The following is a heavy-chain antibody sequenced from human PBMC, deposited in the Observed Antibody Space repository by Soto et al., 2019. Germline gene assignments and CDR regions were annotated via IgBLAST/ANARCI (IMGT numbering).Heavy chain of an antibody. V-gene: IGHV4-34*12. CDR2: IFHSGNT. CDR1: GESFNANY. J-gene: IGHJ4*02. Sequence: SETLSLTCAVSGESFNANYWTWIRQPPGKGLEWIGEIFHSGNTNYNPSLKSRVTISVDTSRNQFSLKLNSVTAADTAVYYCASARWDYWGQGTLVTVSS. CDR3: ASARWDY.